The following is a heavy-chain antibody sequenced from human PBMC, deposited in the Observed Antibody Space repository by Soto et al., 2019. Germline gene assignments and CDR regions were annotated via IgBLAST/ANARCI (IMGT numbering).Heavy chain of an antibody. J-gene: IGHJ4*02. CDR2: ISGSGTT. Sequence: GGSLRLSCVASGYTFNRHEMNWVRQAPGKGLEWISSISGSGTTNYAESVKGRFTISRDNAHKSLFLEMKDLRVEDTAVYYCARGGIHWGQGTLVTVSS. V-gene: IGHV3-48*03. D-gene: IGHD3-16*01. CDR3: ARGGIH. CDR1: GYTFNRHE.